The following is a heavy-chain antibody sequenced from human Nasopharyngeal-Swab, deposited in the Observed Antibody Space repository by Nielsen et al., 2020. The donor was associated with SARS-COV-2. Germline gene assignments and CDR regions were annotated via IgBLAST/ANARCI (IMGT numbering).Heavy chain of an antibody. Sequence: GESLKISYAASGFTFSSYSMNWVRQAPGKGLEWVSSISSSSSYIYYADSVKGRFTISRDNAKNSLYLQMNSLRAEDTAVYYCARAWELLGWFDPWGQGTLVTVSS. V-gene: IGHV3-21*01. CDR1: GFTFSSYS. J-gene: IGHJ5*02. CDR3: ARAWELLGWFDP. CDR2: ISSSSSYI. D-gene: IGHD1-26*01.